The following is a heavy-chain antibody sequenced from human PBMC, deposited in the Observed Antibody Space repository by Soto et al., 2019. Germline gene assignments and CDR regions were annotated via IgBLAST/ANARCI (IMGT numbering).Heavy chain of an antibody. J-gene: IGHJ4*02. V-gene: IGHV3-23*01. Sequence: GGSLRLSCAASGFTFSSYAMSWVRQAPGKGLEWVSAISGSGGSTYYADSVKGRFTISRDNSKNTLYLQMNSLRAEDTAVYYCAKDEAKDIVVVVAAIFDYWGQGTLVTVSS. CDR2: ISGSGGST. CDR1: GFTFSSYA. D-gene: IGHD2-15*01. CDR3: AKDEAKDIVVVVAAIFDY.